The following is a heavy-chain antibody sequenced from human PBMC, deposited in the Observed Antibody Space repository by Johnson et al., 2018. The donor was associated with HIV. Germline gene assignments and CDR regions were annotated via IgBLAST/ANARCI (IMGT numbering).Heavy chain of an antibody. J-gene: IGHJ3*02. Sequence: QVQLVESGGGLVQPGGSLRLSCAASGLTFSDYAMSWVRQAPGKGLEWVAVISYDGYNKYYANSVKGRFTISRDNSKNTLYLQMNSLRAEDTAVYYCARDPHEWELLGGAFDIWGQGTMVTVSS. CDR1: GLTFSDYA. CDR3: ARDPHEWELLGGAFDI. V-gene: IGHV3-30*04. D-gene: IGHD1-26*01. CDR2: ISYDGYNK.